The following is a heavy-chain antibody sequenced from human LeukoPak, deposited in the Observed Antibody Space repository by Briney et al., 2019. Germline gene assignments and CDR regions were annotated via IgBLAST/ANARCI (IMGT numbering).Heavy chain of an antibody. V-gene: IGHV1-8*01. CDR2: MSPDSGYT. J-gene: IGHJ6*04. Sequence: ASVKVSCKASGYTFTSYDITWVRQATGQGLEWMGWMSPDSGYTGYAQTFQGRVTLTRNTSVSTAFMELSSLRSEDTAVYYCARVGRYCSSTSCYYGPWDVWGKGTTVTVSS. CDR3: ARVGRYCSSTSCYYGPWDV. CDR1: GYTFTSYD. D-gene: IGHD2-2*01.